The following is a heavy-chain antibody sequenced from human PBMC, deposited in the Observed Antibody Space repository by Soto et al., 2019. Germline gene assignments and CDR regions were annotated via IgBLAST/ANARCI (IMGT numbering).Heavy chain of an antibody. Sequence: GGSLRLSCAASGVTSSDSCMHWVRQAPGKGLVWVSRISSGGTSTNYADSVKGRFTISRDNAKNTLYLQLNSLRAEDTAIYYCAKNIVFWSGYYYYYYMDVWGKGTTVTVSS. V-gene: IGHV3-74*01. CDR3: AKNIVFWSGYYYYYYMDV. J-gene: IGHJ6*03. D-gene: IGHD3-3*01. CDR1: GVTSSDSC. CDR2: ISSGGTST.